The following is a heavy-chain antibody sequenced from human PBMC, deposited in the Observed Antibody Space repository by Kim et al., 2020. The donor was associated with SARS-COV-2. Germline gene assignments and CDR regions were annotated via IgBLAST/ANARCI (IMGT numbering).Heavy chain of an antibody. Sequence: SETLSLTCTVSGGSINSYYWSWIRQPPGKGLEWIGYIYYSGSTNYNPSLKSRVTISVHTSKKQFSLKLSSVTAADTAVYYCARRSVLDWFDPWGQGTLVTVSS. CDR2: IYYSGST. V-gene: IGHV4-59*08. J-gene: IGHJ5*02. D-gene: IGHD3-3*01. CDR1: GGSINSYY. CDR3: ARRSVLDWFDP.